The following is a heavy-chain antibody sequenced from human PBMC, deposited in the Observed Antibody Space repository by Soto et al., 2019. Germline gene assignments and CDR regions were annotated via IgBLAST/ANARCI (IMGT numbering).Heavy chain of an antibody. V-gene: IGHV5-51*01. CDR3: AKELEIVLMVHAASDS. Sequence: GESLKISCKGSGYSFTSYWIGWVRQMPGKGLEWMGIIYPGDSDTTYYADSVKGRFTISRDNSRNTVHLQIDSLRAEDTAIYYCAKELEIVLMVHAASDSWGQGIPVTVSS. CDR2: IYPGDSDT. J-gene: IGHJ4*02. D-gene: IGHD2-8*01. CDR1: GYSFTSYW.